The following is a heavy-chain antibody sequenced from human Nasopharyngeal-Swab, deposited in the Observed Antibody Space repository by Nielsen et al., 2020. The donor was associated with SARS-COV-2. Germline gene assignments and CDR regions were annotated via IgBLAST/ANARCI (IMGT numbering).Heavy chain of an antibody. J-gene: IGHJ4*02. V-gene: IGHV3-23*01. D-gene: IGHD4-23*01. CDR2: LSGSGGST. Sequence: VRQAPGKGLEWVSSLSGSGGSTYYADSVKGRFTISRDKSKNTLYLQMNSLRAEDTAVYYCARLRWYVDYWGQGTLVTVSS. CDR3: ARLRWYVDY.